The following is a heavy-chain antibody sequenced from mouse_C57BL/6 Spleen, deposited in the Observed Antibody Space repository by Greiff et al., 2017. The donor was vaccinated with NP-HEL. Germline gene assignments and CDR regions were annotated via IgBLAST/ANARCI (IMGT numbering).Heavy chain of an antibody. CDR3: ARHDGYDGGFAY. Sequence: EVKLVESGGGLVQPGGSLKLSCAASGFTFSDYYMYWVRQTPEKRLEWVAYISTGGGSTYYTDTVKGRFTISRDNAKNTLYLQMSRLKSEDTAMYYCARHDGYDGGFAYWGQGTLVTVSA. D-gene: IGHD2-2*01. J-gene: IGHJ3*01. CDR1: GFTFSDYY. V-gene: IGHV5-12*01. CDR2: ISTGGGST.